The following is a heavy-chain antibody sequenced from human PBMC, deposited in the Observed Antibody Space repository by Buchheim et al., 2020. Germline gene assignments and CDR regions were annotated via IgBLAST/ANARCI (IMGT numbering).Heavy chain of an antibody. D-gene: IGHD3-3*01. V-gene: IGHV4-34*01. Sequence: VQLQQWGAGLLKPSETLSLTCAVYGGSFSGYYWSWIRQPPGKGLEWIGEINHSGSTNYNPSLKSRVTISVDTSKNQFSLKLSSVTAADTAVYYCARGGGQNDYDFWSGYYGGYGMDVWGQGTT. CDR3: ARGGGQNDYDFWSGYYGGYGMDV. CDR2: INHSGST. CDR1: GGSFSGYY. J-gene: IGHJ6*02.